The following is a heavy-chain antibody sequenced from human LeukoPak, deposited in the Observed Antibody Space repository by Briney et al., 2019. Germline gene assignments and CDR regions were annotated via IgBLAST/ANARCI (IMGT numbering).Heavy chain of an antibody. CDR1: GFTFSDHY. CDR2: IRRKANSYTT. Sequence: PGGSLRLSCAASGFTFSDHYMDWVRQAPGKGLEWVGRIRRKANSYTTEYAASVEGRFTISRDDSEKSLYLQMNSLETEDTAVYYCARSSSGSDVYFDYWGQGTLVIVSS. CDR3: ARSSSGSDVYFDY. V-gene: IGHV3-72*01. J-gene: IGHJ4*02. D-gene: IGHD1-26*01.